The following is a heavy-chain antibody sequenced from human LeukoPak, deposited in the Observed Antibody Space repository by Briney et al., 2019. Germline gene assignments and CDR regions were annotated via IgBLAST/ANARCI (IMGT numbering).Heavy chain of an antibody. J-gene: IGHJ4*02. CDR2: VYSSGST. CDR3: AGVTQNCSGGSCYPPAFDY. D-gene: IGHD2-15*01. V-gene: IGHV4-4*07. CDR1: GGSISNYY. Sequence: SETLSLTCTVSGGSISNYYWIWIRQPAGEGLEWIGRVYSSGSTNYNPSLKSRATMSVDTSNNQFSLKLNSVTAADTAVYYCAGVTQNCSGGSCYPPAFDYWGQGTLVTVSS.